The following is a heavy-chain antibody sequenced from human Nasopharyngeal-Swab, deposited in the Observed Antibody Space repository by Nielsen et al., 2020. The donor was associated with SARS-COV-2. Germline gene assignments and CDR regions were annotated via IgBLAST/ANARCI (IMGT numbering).Heavy chain of an antibody. Sequence: VRQLPGKGLEWVGRIDTSDSYTNYSPSFQGHVTISADKAISTAYLQWSSLKASDAAMYYCARRGGTAGSDAFDIWGQGTMVTVSS. V-gene: IGHV5-10-1*01. CDR3: ARRGGTAGSDAFDI. J-gene: IGHJ3*02. D-gene: IGHD6-13*01. CDR2: IDTSDSYT.